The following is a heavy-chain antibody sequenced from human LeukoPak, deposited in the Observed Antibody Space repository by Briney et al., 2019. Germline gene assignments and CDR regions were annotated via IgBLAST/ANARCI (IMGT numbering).Heavy chain of an antibody. CDR1: GGSISSSSYY. CDR2: IYYSGST. D-gene: IGHD6-19*01. CDR3: ATYSSGPHDY. V-gene: IGHV4-39*07. Sequence: SETLSLTCTVSGGSISSSSYYWGWIRQPPGKGLEWIGSIYYSGSTYYNPSLKSRVTISVDTFKNQFSLKLSSVTAADTAVYYCATYSSGPHDYWGQGTLVTVSS. J-gene: IGHJ4*02.